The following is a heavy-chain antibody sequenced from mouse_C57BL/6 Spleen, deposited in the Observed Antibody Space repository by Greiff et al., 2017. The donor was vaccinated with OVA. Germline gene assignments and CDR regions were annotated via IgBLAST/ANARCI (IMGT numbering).Heavy chain of an antibody. J-gene: IGHJ4*01. CDR3: AGGLPHYYAMDY. CDR2: IDPEDGET. Sequence: VQLQQSGAELVKPGASVKLSCTASGFNIKDYYMHWVKQRTEQGLEWIGRIDPEDGETKYAPKFQGKATLTADTSSNTAYLQLSSLTSAATAVYCCAGGLPHYYAMDYWGQGTSVTVSS. CDR1: GFNIKDYY. D-gene: IGHD2-2*01. V-gene: IGHV14-2*01.